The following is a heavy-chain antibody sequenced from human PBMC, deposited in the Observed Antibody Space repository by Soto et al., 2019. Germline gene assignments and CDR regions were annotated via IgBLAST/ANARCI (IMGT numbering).Heavy chain of an antibody. V-gene: IGHV3-73*01. D-gene: IGHD2-21*02. CDR1: GFTFSDSP. CDR2: FRNKANNYAT. J-gene: IGHJ6*02. CDR3: TRLNHLPVGDFYYYAMDV. Sequence: EMHLVESGGGLVQPGGSLRLSCAASGFTFSDSPMHWVRQASGKGLEWVGRFRNKANNYATAYAASVKGRFTISIDDSENMAYLQMNSLKTEDTAIYYCTRLNHLPVGDFYYYAMDVWGQGTTVTVSS.